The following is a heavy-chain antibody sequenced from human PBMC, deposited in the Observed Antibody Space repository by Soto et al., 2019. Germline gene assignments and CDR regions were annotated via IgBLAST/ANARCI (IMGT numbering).Heavy chain of an antibody. V-gene: IGHV4-4*07. Sequence: QLQESGPGLLKPSEPLSLNCNVSGRSMISYYWSWIRQPAGKGLEWIGRIYTGGNTNYNPSLKSRVTMLVDTSKSQFYLSLTSVTAADTAVYYGAREGDDRHFFFDSWGQGTLVTVSS. CDR2: IYTGGNT. J-gene: IGHJ4*02. D-gene: IGHD3-3*02. CDR3: AREGDDRHFFFDS. CDR1: GRSMISYY.